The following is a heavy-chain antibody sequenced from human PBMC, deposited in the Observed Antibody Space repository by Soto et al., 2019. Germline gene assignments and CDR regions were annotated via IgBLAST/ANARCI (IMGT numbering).Heavy chain of an antibody. Sequence: GGSTGLSCAACRVTLKSSGVTVSFKATGKGLEWVSYISSSSSTIYYADSVKGRFTISRDNAKNSLYLQMNSLRDEGTAVYYCARPEYSSSSYGMDVWGQGTTVTVSS. CDR3: ARPEYSSSSYGMDV. V-gene: IGHV3-48*02. CDR1: RVTLKSSG. J-gene: IGHJ6*02. D-gene: IGHD6-6*01. CDR2: ISSSSSTI.